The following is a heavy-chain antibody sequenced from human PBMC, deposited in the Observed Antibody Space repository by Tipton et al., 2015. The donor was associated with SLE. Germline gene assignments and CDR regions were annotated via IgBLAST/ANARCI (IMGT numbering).Heavy chain of an antibody. V-gene: IGHV4-59*08. J-gene: IGHJ4*02. CDR3: ARRFRDSYYFDY. Sequence: TLSLTCTVSGVSISGHSWGWIRQPPGKGLEWIGYTSYSGRSNYNPSLKSQVTISLDTSKNQVSLKVSSVTAADTAVYYCARRFRDSYYFDYWGQGTLVTVSS. CDR1: GVSISGHS. CDR2: TSYSGRS.